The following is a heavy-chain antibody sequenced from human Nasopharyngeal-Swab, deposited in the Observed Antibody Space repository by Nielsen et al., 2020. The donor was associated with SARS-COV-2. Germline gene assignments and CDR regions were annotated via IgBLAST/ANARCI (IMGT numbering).Heavy chain of an antibody. CDR2: ISAYNGNT. CDR1: GYTFTSYG. Sequence: ASVKVSCKASGYTFTSYGISWVRQAPGQGLEWMGWISAYNGNTNYAQKLQGRVTMTTDTSTSTAYMELRSLRSDDTAVYYCAREPYYYYDSSGYYHTFGMDVRGQGTTVTVSS. D-gene: IGHD3-22*01. J-gene: IGHJ6*02. CDR3: AREPYYYYDSSGYYHTFGMDV. V-gene: IGHV1-18*01.